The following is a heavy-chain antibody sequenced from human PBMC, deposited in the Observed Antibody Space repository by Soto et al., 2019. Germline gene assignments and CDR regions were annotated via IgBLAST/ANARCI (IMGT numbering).Heavy chain of an antibody. D-gene: IGHD2-2*01. Sequence: GGSLRLSCAASGFTFSSYGMHWVRQAPGKGLEWVAVIWYDGSNKYYADSVKGRFTISRDNSKNTLYLQMNSLRAEDTAVYYCARDRGSTTLYYFDYWGKGTLVTVSS. J-gene: IGHJ4*02. CDR2: IWYDGSNK. CDR3: ARDRGSTTLYYFDY. CDR1: GFTFSSYG. V-gene: IGHV3-33*01.